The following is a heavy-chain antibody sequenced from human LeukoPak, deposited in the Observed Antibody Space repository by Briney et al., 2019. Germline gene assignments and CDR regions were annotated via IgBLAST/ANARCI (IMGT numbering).Heavy chain of an antibody. V-gene: IGHV1-69*05. Sequence: ASVKVSCKASGGTFSSYAISWVRQAPGQGLEWRGRIIPIFGTANYAQKFQGRVTITTDESTSTAYMELSSLRSEDTAVYYCARDRGLAVAGKAFDYWGQGTLVTVSS. CDR3: ARDRGLAVAGKAFDY. J-gene: IGHJ4*02. CDR2: IIPIFGTA. D-gene: IGHD6-19*01. CDR1: GGTFSSYA.